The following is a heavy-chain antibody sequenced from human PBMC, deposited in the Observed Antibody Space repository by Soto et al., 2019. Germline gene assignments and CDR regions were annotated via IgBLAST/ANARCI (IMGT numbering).Heavy chain of an antibody. D-gene: IGHD1-26*01. Sequence: SVKVSCKASGTTFSNYAIGWVRQAPGQGLEWMGGIILPFGTPNYAQKFQGRVTITADESTSTAYMELSSLRSEDTAVYYCARARELLQWETSAFDIWGQGTMVTVSS. J-gene: IGHJ3*02. CDR3: ARARELLQWETSAFDI. V-gene: IGHV1-69*13. CDR1: GTTFSNYA. CDR2: IILPFGTP.